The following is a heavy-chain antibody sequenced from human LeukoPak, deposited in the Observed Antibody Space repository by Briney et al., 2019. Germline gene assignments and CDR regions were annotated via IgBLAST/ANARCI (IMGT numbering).Heavy chain of an antibody. V-gene: IGHV3-64*02. CDR3: ARITMGATSDNFYYYFLDA. CDR2: IISHGGST. CDR1: GFTFSRYT. Sequence: PGGSLRLSCAASGFTFSRYTLHWVRQAPGKGLEYVSAIISHGGSTHYAASVRGRFNVSRDNSKNTLYLQMDSLRAEDMAVYYCARITMGATSDNFYYYFLDAWGKGTTVSVSS. J-gene: IGHJ6*03. D-gene: IGHD3-3*01.